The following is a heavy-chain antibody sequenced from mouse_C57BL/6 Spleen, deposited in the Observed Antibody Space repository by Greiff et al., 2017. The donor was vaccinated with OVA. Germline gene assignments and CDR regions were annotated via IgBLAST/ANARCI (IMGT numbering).Heavy chain of an antibody. Sequence: QVHVKQPGAELVKPGASVKLSCKASGYTFTSYWMHWVKQRPGQGLEWIGMIHPNSGSTNYNEKFKSKATLTVDKSSSTAYMQLSSLTSEDSAVYYCARSDDYVDYWGQGTTLTVSS. J-gene: IGHJ2*01. CDR1: GYTFTSYW. V-gene: IGHV1-64*01. CDR3: ARSDDYVDY. CDR2: IHPNSGST. D-gene: IGHD2-4*01.